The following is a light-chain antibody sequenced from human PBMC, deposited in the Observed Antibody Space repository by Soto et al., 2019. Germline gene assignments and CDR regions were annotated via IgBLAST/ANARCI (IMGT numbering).Light chain of an antibody. Sequence: DIEMIQSPSSLSASVGDSVTITCQASHYISTYLNWFQQRPGKAPKRLIYAASTLQPGVPSRFSGSGSGTDFTLTISSLQPEDFATYYCLQHNTYPRTFGQGTKVEMK. CDR3: LQHNTYPRT. CDR1: HYISTY. J-gene: IGKJ1*01. V-gene: IGKV1-17*01. CDR2: AAS.